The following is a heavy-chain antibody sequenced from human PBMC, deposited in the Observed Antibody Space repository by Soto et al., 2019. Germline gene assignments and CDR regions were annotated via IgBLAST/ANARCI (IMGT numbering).Heavy chain of an antibody. V-gene: IGHV3-23*01. D-gene: IGHD3-10*01. J-gene: IGHJ4*02. CDR2: LSGTGDSA. Sequence: EVQLLESGGGLVQPGGSLRLSCAASGFTFSSYALRWVRQAPGKGLEWVSALSGTGDSAYYANSVKGRFTISRDDSKTTLYLVMISLRVEDTAIYDCARYNGNYGSVSFAHWGQGTLVTVSS. CDR3: ARYNGNYGSVSFAH. CDR1: GFTFSSYA.